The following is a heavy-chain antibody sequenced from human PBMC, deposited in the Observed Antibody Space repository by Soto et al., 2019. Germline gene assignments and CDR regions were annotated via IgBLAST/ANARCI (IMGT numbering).Heavy chain of an antibody. CDR3: AKDKMEEWLVGGYFDY. D-gene: IGHD6-19*01. CDR1: GFTFSSCA. J-gene: IGHJ4*02. V-gene: IGHV3-23*01. Sequence: RRLSCAASGFTFSSCAMSWVRQAPGKGLQWVSAITGPGRTYYADSVKGRFTIFRDNSKSTLYLQMNSLRAEDTAIYYCAKDKMEEWLVGGYFDYWGQGALVTV. CDR2: ITGPGRT.